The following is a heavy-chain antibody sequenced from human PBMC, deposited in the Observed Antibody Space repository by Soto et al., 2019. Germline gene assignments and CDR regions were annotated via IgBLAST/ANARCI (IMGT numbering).Heavy chain of an antibody. V-gene: IGHV3-7*04. J-gene: IGHJ3*02. Sequence: GGSLRLSCAASGFTFSSYWMSWVRQAPGKGLEWVANIKQDGSEKYYVDSVKGRFTISRDNAKNSLYLQMNSLRAEDTAVYYGARVRGYSYDDAFDIWGQGTMVTVSS. D-gene: IGHD5-18*01. CDR3: ARVRGYSYDDAFDI. CDR2: IKQDGSEK. CDR1: GFTFSSYW.